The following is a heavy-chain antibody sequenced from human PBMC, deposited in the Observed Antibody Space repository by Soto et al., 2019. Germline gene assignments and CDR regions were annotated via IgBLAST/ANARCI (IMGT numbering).Heavy chain of an antibody. V-gene: IGHV4-30-2*01. CDR3: ARVFAVVVPAANKGGMGWFDP. CDR2: IYHSGST. D-gene: IGHD2-2*01. J-gene: IGHJ5*02. Sequence: SETLSLTGAVSGGSISSGGYSWSWIRQPPVKGLEWIGYIYHSGSTYYNPSLKSRVTISVDRSKNQFSLKLSSVTAADTAVYYCARVFAVVVPAANKGGMGWFDPWGQGTLVTVSS. CDR1: GGSISSGGYS.